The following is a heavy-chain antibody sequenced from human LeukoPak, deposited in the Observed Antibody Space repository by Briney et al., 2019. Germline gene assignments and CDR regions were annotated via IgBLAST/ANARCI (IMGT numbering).Heavy chain of an antibody. CDR2: IYYSGST. J-gene: IGHJ5*02. CDR1: GGSISSSTYY. D-gene: IGHD6-13*01. CDR3: ARRMYSSSWHNWFDP. Sequence: SETLSLTCTVSGGSISSSTYYWGWIRQPPGKGLEWIGSIYYSGSTYYNPSLKSRVTISVDTSKNQFSLKLSSVTAADTAVYYCARRMYSSSWHNWFDPWGQGTLVTVSS. V-gene: IGHV4-39*07.